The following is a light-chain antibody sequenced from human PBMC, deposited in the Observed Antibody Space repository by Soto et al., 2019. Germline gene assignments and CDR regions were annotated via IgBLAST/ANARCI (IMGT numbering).Light chain of an antibody. CDR2: VAS. V-gene: IGKV3-15*01. Sequence: EIVMTQSPATLSVSPGETATLSCRSSQSVSSNLVWYQQKPGQAPRHLIYVASTRATRIPARFRGSGSGTEFTLTISSLQSEDFAVYYCQQYNNWSISFGQGTRLEIK. J-gene: IGKJ5*01. CDR3: QQYNNWSIS. CDR1: QSVSSN.